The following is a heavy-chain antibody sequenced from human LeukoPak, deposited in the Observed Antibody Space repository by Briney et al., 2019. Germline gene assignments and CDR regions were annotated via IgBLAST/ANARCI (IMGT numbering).Heavy chain of an antibody. CDR2: IYYSGST. V-gene: IGHV4-61*01. D-gene: IGHD3-3*01. Sequence: SETLSLTCAVSGHSISSGYYWSWIRQPPGKGLEWIGYIYYSGSTNYNPSLKSRVTISVDTSKNQFSLKLSSVTAADTAVYYCAKGDFWSGYLFDYWGQGTLVTVSS. J-gene: IGHJ4*02. CDR1: GHSISSGYY. CDR3: AKGDFWSGYLFDY.